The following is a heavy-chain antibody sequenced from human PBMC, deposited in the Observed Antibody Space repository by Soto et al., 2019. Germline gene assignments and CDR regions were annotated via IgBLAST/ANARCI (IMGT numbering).Heavy chain of an antibody. CDR2: IVVGSGDT. CDR1: GFTFTSSA. CDR3: AATIIAAVGTGYYYGMDV. D-gene: IGHD6-13*01. Sequence: GASVKVPCKASGFTFTSSAVQWVRQARGQRLEWIGWIVVGSGDTNSAQKFQERVTITRDMSTSTAYIELSSLRSEDTAVYYCAATIIAAVGTGYYYGMDVWGQGTTVTVSS. V-gene: IGHV1-58*01. J-gene: IGHJ6*02.